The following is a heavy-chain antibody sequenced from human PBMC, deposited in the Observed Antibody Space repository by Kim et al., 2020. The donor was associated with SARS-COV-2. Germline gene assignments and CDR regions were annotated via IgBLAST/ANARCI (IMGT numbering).Heavy chain of an antibody. V-gene: IGHV3-23*01. J-gene: IGHJ4*02. CDR1: GFTFSSYA. Sequence: GGSLRLSCAASGFTFSSYAMSWVRQAPGKGLEWVSAISGSGGSTYYADSVKGRFTISRDNSKNTLYLQMNSLRAEDTAVYYCAKDRRLSYYYDSSGYYYISPFDYWGQGTLVTVSS. D-gene: IGHD3-22*01. CDR3: AKDRRLSYYYDSSGYYYISPFDY. CDR2: ISGSGGST.